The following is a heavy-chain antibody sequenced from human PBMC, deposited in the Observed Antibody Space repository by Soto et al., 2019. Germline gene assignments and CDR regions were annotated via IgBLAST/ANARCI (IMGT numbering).Heavy chain of an antibody. CDR2: IIPIFGTA. Sequence: SVKVSCKASGGTFSSYAINWVRQAPGQGLEWMGGIIPIFGTANYAQNFQGRVTITADESTTTAYMALSSLRSEDTAVYYCAKHSTSSDAFDIWGQGTMGTVAS. V-gene: IGHV1-69*13. CDR1: GGTFSSYA. D-gene: IGHD6-6*01. J-gene: IGHJ3*02. CDR3: AKHSTSSDAFDI.